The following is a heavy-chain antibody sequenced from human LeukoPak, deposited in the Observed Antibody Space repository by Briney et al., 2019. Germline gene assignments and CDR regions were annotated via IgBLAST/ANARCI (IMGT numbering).Heavy chain of an antibody. J-gene: IGHJ4*02. Sequence: NPSETLSLTCTVSGGSISSYYWSWIRQPAGKGLEWIGRIYTSGSTNYNPSLKSRVTMSVDTSKNQFSLKLSSVTAADTAVYYCARDRGTWNDDGFDYWGQGTLVTVSS. D-gene: IGHD1-1*01. CDR3: ARDRGTWNDDGFDY. CDR2: IYTSGST. V-gene: IGHV4-4*07. CDR1: GGSISSYY.